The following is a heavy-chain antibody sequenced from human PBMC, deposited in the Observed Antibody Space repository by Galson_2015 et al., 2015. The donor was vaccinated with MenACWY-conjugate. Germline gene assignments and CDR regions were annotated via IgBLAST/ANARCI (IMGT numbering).Heavy chain of an antibody. CDR3: ARTTNGNYFYYYYMDV. CDR1: GFSLSTGGMC. Sequence: PALVKPTQTFTLTCSFSGFSLSTGGMCVSWIRQPPGKALEWLALIDWEDDKYYSTFLKTRLTISKDTSKNQVVLTMTNMDPMDPATYYCARTTNGNYFYYYYMDVWGKGTTVTVSS. D-gene: IGHD4-23*01. V-gene: IGHV2-70*01. J-gene: IGHJ6*03. CDR2: IDWEDDK.